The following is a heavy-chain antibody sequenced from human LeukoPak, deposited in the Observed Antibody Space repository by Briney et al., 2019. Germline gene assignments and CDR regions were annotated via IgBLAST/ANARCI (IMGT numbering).Heavy chain of an antibody. J-gene: IGHJ4*02. CDR2: IKQDGSEK. CDR1: GFTFSNFW. Sequence: AGGSLRLACAASGFTFSNFWMSWVRQAPGKGLEWVANIKQDGSEKYYVDSVKGRFTISRDNAKNSLYLQMHSLRAEDTAVYYCARGGGVAESWGQGTLVTVSS. CDR3: ARGGGVAES. D-gene: IGHD6-19*01. V-gene: IGHV3-7*05.